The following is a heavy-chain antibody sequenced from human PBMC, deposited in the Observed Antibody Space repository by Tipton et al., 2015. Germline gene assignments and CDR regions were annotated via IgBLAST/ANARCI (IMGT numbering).Heavy chain of an antibody. CDR3: ACQDYDSLTRDYQTVDY. Sequence: LSLTCAVSAYSISSDYYWGWIRQPPGKGLEWIGSISHSGNTYYNLSLKSRVTMSRDTSKNQFSLKLTSVTAADTAVYYCACQDYDSLTRDYQTVDYWGQGTLVTVSS. D-gene: IGHD3-9*01. V-gene: IGHV4-38-2*01. CDR2: ISHSGNT. CDR1: AYSISSDYY. J-gene: IGHJ4*02.